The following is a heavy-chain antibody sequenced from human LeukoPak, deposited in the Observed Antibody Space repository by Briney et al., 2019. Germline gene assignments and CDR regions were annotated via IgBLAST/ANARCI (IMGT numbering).Heavy chain of an antibody. CDR1: GGTFSSYA. CDR2: IIPILGIA. CDR3: ARKAHGMDV. Sequence: GASVKVSCKASGGTFSSYAISWVRQAPGQGLEWMGRIIPILGIANYAQKFQGRVTITADKSTSTAYMGLSSLRSEDTAVYYCARKAHGMDVWGQGTTVTVPS. V-gene: IGHV1-69*04. J-gene: IGHJ6*02.